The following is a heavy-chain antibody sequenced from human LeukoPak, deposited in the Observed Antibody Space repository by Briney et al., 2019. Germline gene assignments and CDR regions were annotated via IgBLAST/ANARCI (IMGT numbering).Heavy chain of an antibody. CDR3: ARHRGVGELPRYYYYYYGMDV. V-gene: IGHV4-59*08. CDR2: IYYSGST. CDR1: GGSISSYY. Sequence: KPSETLSLTCTVSGGSISSYYWSWIRQPAGKGLEWLGYIYYSGSTNYNPSLKSRVTISVDTSKNQSSLKLSSVTAADTAVYYCARHRGVGELPRYYYYYYGMDVWGQGTTVTVSS. D-gene: IGHD2-21*01. J-gene: IGHJ6*02.